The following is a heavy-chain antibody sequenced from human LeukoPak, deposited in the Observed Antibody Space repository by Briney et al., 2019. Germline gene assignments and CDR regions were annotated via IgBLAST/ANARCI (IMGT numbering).Heavy chain of an antibody. V-gene: IGHV1-18*01. D-gene: IGHD5-18*01. CDR1: GYTFTSYG. J-gene: IGHJ5*02. Sequence: ASVKVSCKASGYTFTSYGISWVRQAPGQGLEWMGWISAYNGNTNYAQKLQGRVTMTTDTSTSTVYMELSSLRSEDTAVYYCARDRLRGYSGKNWFDPWGQGTLVTVSS. CDR2: ISAYNGNT. CDR3: ARDRLRGYSGKNWFDP.